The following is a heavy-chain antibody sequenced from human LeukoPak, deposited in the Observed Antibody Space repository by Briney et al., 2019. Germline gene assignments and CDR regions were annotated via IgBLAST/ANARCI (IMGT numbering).Heavy chain of an antibody. CDR2: INHSGST. Sequence: SVTLSLTCAVYGGSFSGYYWSWIRQPPGKGLEWIGEINHSGSTNYNPSLKSRVTISVDTSKDQFSLKLSSVTAADTAVYYCARVGGYIAAAGTGDYWGQGTLVTVSS. CDR1: GGSFSGYY. CDR3: ARVGGYIAAAGTGDY. J-gene: IGHJ4*02. V-gene: IGHV4-34*01. D-gene: IGHD6-13*01.